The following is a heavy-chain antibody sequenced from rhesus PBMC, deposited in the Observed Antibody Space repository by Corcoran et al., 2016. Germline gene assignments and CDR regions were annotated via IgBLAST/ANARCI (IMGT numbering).Heavy chain of an antibody. CDR2: IRGMSGST. CDR1: GGSFSGYY. V-gene: IGHV4-165*01. Sequence: QVQLQESGPGLVKPSETLSLTCAVSGGSFSGYYWGWIRQPPGKGLEGIGYIRGMSGSTDYNPSLKSRVTISTDTSKNQFSLKLSSVTAADTAVYYCAREAAGLDYWGQGVLVTVSS. J-gene: IGHJ4*01. D-gene: IGHD6-13*01. CDR3: AREAAGLDY.